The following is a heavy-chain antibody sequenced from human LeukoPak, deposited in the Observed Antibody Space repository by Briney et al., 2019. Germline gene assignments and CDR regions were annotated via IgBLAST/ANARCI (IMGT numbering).Heavy chain of an antibody. CDR2: IRFDASNR. V-gene: IGHV3-30*02. D-gene: IGHD5-24*01. CDR3: AKDRPMKMDTPLSYLDY. CDR1: GLTFTNYV. Sequence: GGSLRLSCAASGLTFTNYVMHWVRQAPGKGLEWVAFIRFDASNRYYADSVRGRFTISRDNSKNTISLQMNSLRAEDTAVYYCAKDRPMKMDTPLSYLDYWGRGTLVTVSS. J-gene: IGHJ4*02.